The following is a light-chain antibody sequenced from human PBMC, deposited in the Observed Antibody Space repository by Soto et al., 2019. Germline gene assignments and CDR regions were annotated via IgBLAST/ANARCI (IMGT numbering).Light chain of an antibody. Sequence: SYELTQPPSVSVSPGQTASITCSGDKLGDTYSCWYQQKPGQSPVLVIYQDAKRPSGIPERFSGSNSGNTATLTISGTQAMDEADYSCQAWHSTTPVVFGGGTQLTVL. V-gene: IGLV3-1*01. CDR2: QDA. CDR1: KLGDTY. J-gene: IGLJ2*01. CDR3: QAWHSTTPVV.